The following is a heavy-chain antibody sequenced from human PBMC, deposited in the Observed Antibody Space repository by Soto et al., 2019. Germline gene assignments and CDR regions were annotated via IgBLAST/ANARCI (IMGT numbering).Heavy chain of an antibody. CDR2: IWYDGSNK. CDR1: GFTFSSYV. Sequence: GGSLRLSCAASGFTFSSYVMHWVRQAPGKGLEWVAVIWYDGSNKYYADSVKGRFTISRDNSKNTLYLQRNSLRAEDTAVYYCATQGEYSYGPYYFNYWGQGTLVTVCS. D-gene: IGHD5-18*01. V-gene: IGHV3-33*01. J-gene: IGHJ4*02. CDR3: ATQGEYSYGPYYFNY.